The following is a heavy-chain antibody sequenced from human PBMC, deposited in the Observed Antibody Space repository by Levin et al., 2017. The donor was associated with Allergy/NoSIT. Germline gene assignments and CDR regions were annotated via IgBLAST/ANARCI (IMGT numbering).Heavy chain of an antibody. V-gene: IGHV3-33*01. CDR2: IWYDGSNK. Sequence: LSLTCAASGFTFSSYGMHWVRQAPGKGLEWVAVIWYDGSNKYYADSVKGRFTISRDNSKNTLYLQMNSLRAEDTAVYYCARDSPLAAADPYYFDYWGQGTLVTVSS. D-gene: IGHD6-13*01. CDR3: ARDSPLAAADPYYFDY. CDR1: GFTFSSYG. J-gene: IGHJ4*02.